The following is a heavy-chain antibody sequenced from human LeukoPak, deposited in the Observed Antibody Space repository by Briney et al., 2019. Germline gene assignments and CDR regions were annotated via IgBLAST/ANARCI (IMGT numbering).Heavy chain of an antibody. Sequence: PPETLSLTCAVYGGSFSGYYWSWIRQPPGKGLEWIGEINHSGSTNYNPSLKSRVTISVDTSKNQFSLKLTSVTAADTAVYYCARAPLDYGDYFGGYDIWGQGTMVTVSS. CDR2: INHSGST. CDR1: GGSFSGYY. D-gene: IGHD4-17*01. V-gene: IGHV4-34*01. J-gene: IGHJ3*02. CDR3: ARAPLDYGDYFGGYDI.